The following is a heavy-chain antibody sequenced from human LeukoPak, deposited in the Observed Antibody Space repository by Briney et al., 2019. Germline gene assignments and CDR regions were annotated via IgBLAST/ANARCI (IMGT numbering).Heavy chain of an antibody. V-gene: IGHV1-2*02. D-gene: IGHD3-22*01. Sequence: GASVTVSCKASGYTFTGYYMHWVRQAPGQGLEWMGWINPNSGGTNYAQKFQGRVTMTRDTSISTAYMELSRLRSDDTAVYYCARSGDYYDSSDYYYFDYWGQGTLVTVSS. CDR3: ARSGDYYDSSDYYYFDY. CDR2: INPNSGGT. J-gene: IGHJ4*02. CDR1: GYTFTGYY.